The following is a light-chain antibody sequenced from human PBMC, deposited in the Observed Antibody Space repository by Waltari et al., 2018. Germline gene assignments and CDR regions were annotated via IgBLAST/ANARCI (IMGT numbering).Light chain of an antibody. Sequence: QSVLTQPPSASGTPGQRVTISCSGGSSTIGSNVAHWYQRLPETAPRLLIYSNNQRPSGVPDRFSGSKSGTSASLAISGLQPDDEADYYCATWDDRLTGVLFGGGTKVTVL. J-gene: IGLJ3*02. V-gene: IGLV1-44*01. CDR2: SNN. CDR1: SSTIGSNV. CDR3: ATWDDRLTGVL.